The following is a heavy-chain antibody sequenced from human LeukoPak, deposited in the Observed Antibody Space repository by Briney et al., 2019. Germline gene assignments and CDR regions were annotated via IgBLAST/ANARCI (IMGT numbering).Heavy chain of an antibody. D-gene: IGHD6-6*01. V-gene: IGHV1-8*03. CDR1: GYTFTNYD. CDR2: MNPKSGKT. Sequence: ASVKVSCKTSGYTFTNYDINWVRQAPGQGLEWMGWMNPKSGKTGYAQKFQGRVTIIRNTSISTTYMELSSLRFEDTAVYYCARGRERGSSSSFTDYWSQGTLVIVSS. J-gene: IGHJ4*02. CDR3: ARGRERGSSSSFTDY.